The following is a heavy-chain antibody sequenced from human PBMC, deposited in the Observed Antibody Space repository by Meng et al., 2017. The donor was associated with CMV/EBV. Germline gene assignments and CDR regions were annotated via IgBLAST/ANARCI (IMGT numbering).Heavy chain of an antibody. Sequence: ESLKISCTVSGGSVSSGSYYWSWIRQPPGKGLEWIGYIYYSGSTNYNPSLKSRVTITVDTSKNQFSLKLSSLTAADTAVYYCARVQFALWFGERLPYGMDVWGQGTTVTVSS. V-gene: IGHV4-61*01. CDR3: ARVQFALWFGERLPYGMDV. D-gene: IGHD3-10*01. CDR1: GGSVSSGSYY. CDR2: IYYSGST. J-gene: IGHJ6*02.